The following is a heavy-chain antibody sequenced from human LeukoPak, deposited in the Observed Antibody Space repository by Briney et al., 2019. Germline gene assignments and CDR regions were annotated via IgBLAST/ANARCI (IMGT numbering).Heavy chain of an antibody. CDR3: ARGGGYNWFDP. CDR2: INHSGST. CDR1: AGSLTGYY. Sequence: PSQTLSLTYAVYAGSLTGYYWSWILQHSGKGLEWIGEINHSGSTNYKPSRNSRVTISVDTSKNRFSLKLTSVTAADTAVYFCARGGGYNWFDPWGQGTLVTVSS. V-gene: IGHV4-34*01. J-gene: IGHJ5*02.